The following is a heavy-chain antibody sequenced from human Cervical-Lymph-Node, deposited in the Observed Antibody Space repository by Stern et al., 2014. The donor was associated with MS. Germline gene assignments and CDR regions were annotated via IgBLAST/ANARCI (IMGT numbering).Heavy chain of an antibody. CDR1: GFTFSSYA. J-gene: IGHJ4*02. CDR3: ARITGTTVDY. CDR2: ISGSGGRT. D-gene: IGHD1-20*01. Sequence: EQLVESGGGLVQPGGSLRLSCAASGFTFSSYAMSWVRQAPGKGLEGVSAISGSGGRTYYGGSGQGRLTISRDNSKNTLITIMDSLRAEDTAVYYCARITGTTVDYWGQGTLVTVSS. V-gene: IGHV3-23*04.